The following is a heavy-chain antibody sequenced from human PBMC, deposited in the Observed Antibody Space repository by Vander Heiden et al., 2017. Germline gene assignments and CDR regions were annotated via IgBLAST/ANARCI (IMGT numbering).Heavy chain of an antibody. Sequence: EVQLVESGGGLVKPGGSLRLSCAASGSTFSSDSMNWVRQAPGKGLGWVSSISSSSSYIYYADSVKGRFTISRDNAKNSLYLQMNSLRAEDTAVYYCARGRGSTSSRLDYWGQGTLVTVSS. CDR3: ARGRGSTSSRLDY. D-gene: IGHD2-2*01. CDR1: GSTFSSDS. V-gene: IGHV3-21*01. J-gene: IGHJ4*02. CDR2: ISSSSSYI.